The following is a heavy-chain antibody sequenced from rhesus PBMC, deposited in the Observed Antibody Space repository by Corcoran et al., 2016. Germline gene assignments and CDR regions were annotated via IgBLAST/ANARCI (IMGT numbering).Heavy chain of an antibody. J-gene: IGHJ5-1*01. Sequence: QLQLQESGPGLVKPSETLSLPCAVSGGSLRSNWWIGRISGSCGRTSYNPSLKSRFTISTDTSKNQLSLKLISVTAADTAVYYCAREIGTVTTRGRNNRFDVWGPGVLVTVSS. CDR2: ISGSCGRT. CDR3: AREIGTVTTRGRNNRFDV. D-gene: IGHD4-23*01. CDR1: GGSLRSN. V-gene: IGHV4-173*01.